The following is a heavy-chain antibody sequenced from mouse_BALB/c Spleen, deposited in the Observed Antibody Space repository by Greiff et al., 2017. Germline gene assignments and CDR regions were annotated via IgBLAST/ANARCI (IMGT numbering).Heavy chain of an antibody. J-gene: IGHJ1*01. CDR1: GYTFTSYW. CDR2: IYPGNSDT. CDR3: TRSGKLGEGYFDV. D-gene: IGHD4-1*01. Sequence: EVKLVESGTVLARPGASVKMSCKASGYTFTSYWMHWVKQRPGQGLEWIGAIYPGNSDTSYNQKFKGKAKLTAVTSTSTAYMELSSLTNEDSAVYYCTRSGKLGEGYFDVWGAGTTVTVSS. V-gene: IGHV1-5*01.